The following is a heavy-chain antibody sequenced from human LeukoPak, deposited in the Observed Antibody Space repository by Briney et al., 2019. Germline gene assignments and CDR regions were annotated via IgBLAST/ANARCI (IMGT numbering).Heavy chain of an antibody. D-gene: IGHD3-16*02. CDR2: IKQDGSEK. CDR1: GFTFNIYE. Sequence: GGSLRLSCAASGFTFNIYEFNWVRQAPGKGLEWVANIKQDGSEKYYVDSVKGRFTISRDNAKNSLYLQMNSLRAEDTAVYYCARDRGYYDYVWGSYRQGDAFDIWGQGTMVTVSS. V-gene: IGHV3-7*01. J-gene: IGHJ3*02. CDR3: ARDRGYYDYVWGSYRQGDAFDI.